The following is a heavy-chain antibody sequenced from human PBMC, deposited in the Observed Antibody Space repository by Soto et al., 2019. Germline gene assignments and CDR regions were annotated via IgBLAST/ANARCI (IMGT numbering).Heavy chain of an antibody. Sequence: QVQLVESGGGLVKPGGSLRLSCAASGFSLSVSNMSWVRQAPGKGLEWVAYISGSSGYTGYADSVKGRFTISRDNAKNSLYLQMNSLRVEDTAVYYCARDRGGYGPPDVWGQGTTVTVSS. J-gene: IGHJ6*02. CDR1: GFSLSVSN. D-gene: IGHD3-10*01. CDR2: ISGSSGYT. V-gene: IGHV3-11*06. CDR3: ARDRGGYGPPDV.